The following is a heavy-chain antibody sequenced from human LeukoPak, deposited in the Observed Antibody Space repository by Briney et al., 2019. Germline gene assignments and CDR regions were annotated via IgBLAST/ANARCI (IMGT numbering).Heavy chain of an antibody. J-gene: IGHJ4*02. D-gene: IGHD2-15*01. CDR3: ARDTFSSRYCSGGSCYPFDY. CDR2: IYYSGST. Sequence: SETLSLTCAVYGGSFSGYYWGWIRQPPGKGLEWIGSIYYSGSTYYNPSLKSRVTISVDTSKNQFSLKLSSVTAADTAVYYCARDTFSSRYCSGGSCYPFDYWGQGTLVTVSS. V-gene: IGHV4-34*01. CDR1: GGSFSGYY.